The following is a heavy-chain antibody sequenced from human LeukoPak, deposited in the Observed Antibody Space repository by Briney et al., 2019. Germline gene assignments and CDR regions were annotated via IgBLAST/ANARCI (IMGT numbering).Heavy chain of an antibody. D-gene: IGHD1-1*01. V-gene: IGHV3-11*01. CDR2: IYSSSDYI. J-gene: IGHJ5*02. Sequence: GGSLRLSCAGSGFIFSDFYMSWIRQAPGKGLEWVSLIYSSSDYIYYADSVKGRFTISRDNAKNSLYLQMNSLRAEDTAVYYCARSQWNPGKTTQTAWGQGTLVTVSS. CDR3: ARSQWNPGKTTQTA. CDR1: GFIFSDFY.